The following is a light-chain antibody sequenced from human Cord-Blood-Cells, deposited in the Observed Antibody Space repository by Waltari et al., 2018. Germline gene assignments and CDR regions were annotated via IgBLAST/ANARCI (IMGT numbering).Light chain of an antibody. CDR3: AAWDDSLNGRV. V-gene: IGLV1-36*01. CDR1: SSSIGNNA. Sequence: QSVLTQPPSVSEAPRQRVTISCSGSSSSIGNNAVHWYQQLPGKAPKLLIYYDDLLPSGVSDRFSASKSGTSASLAISGLQSEDEADYYCAAWDDSLNGRVFGGGTKLTVL. J-gene: IGLJ3*02. CDR2: YDD.